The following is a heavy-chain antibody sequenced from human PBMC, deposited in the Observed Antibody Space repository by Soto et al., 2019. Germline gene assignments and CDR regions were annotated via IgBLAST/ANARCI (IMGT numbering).Heavy chain of an antibody. V-gene: IGHV1-3*01. CDR1: GYTFTSYA. Sequence: ASVKFSCKASGYTFTSYAMHWVRQAPGQRLEWMGWINAGNGNTKYSQKFQGRVTITRDTSASTAYMELSSLRSEDTAVYYCARAYSSGWWRNDAFDIWGQGTMVTVSS. CDR2: INAGNGNT. J-gene: IGHJ3*02. D-gene: IGHD6-19*01. CDR3: ARAYSSGWWRNDAFDI.